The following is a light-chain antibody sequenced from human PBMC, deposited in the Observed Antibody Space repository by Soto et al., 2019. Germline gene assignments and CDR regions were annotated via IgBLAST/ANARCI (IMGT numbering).Light chain of an antibody. J-gene: IGLJ1*01. CDR1: SSNIGAGYD. CDR2: GSS. V-gene: IGLV1-40*01. Sequence: QSVLTQPPSVSGAPGQRVTISCTGSSSNIGAGYDVHWYQQLPGTAPKLLIYGSSNRPSGVPDRFSGSKSGTSASLAITGLQAEDEAVYYCQSYDSSLSGYVFGTGTKLTVL. CDR3: QSYDSSLSGYV.